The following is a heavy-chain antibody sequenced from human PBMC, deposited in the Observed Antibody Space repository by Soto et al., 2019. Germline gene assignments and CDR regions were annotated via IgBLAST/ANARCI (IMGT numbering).Heavy chain of an antibody. Sequence: ESGGGLVQPGGSRRLSCVASGFTFSNYGMNWVRQAPGKGLEWVSHISSSSSTIYYAESVKGRFTISRDNAKNSLYLQMNSLRGEDTAVYYCASSFITTVGTTGWGQGTLVTVSS. D-gene: IGHD1-1*01. CDR3: ASSFITTVGTTG. CDR1: GFTFSNYG. CDR2: ISSSSSTI. V-gene: IGHV3-48*01. J-gene: IGHJ4*02.